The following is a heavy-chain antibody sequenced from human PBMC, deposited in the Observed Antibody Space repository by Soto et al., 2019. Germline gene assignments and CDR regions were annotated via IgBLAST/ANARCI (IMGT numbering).Heavy chain of an antibody. CDR1: GGSISSGGYS. J-gene: IGHJ5*02. CDR3: ARTESGTFDP. Sequence: QLQLQESGSGLVKPSQTLSLTCAVSGGSISSGGYSWSWIRQPPGKGLEWIGYIYNSGSPYYNPSLKSRVPLSVDRSKNQFSLKLSSVTAADTAVYYCARTESGTFDPWGQGTLVTVSS. D-gene: IGHD1-7*01. CDR2: IYNSGSP. V-gene: IGHV4-30-2*01.